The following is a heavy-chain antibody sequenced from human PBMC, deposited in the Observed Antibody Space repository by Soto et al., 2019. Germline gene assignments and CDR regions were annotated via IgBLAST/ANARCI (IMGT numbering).Heavy chain of an antibody. CDR2: IYHSGNT. CDR3: AREAAVEGMDV. J-gene: IGHJ6*02. Sequence: QVQLQESGPGLVKPSQTLSLTCTVSGDSISSDGYYWSWIRQHPGKGLEWIGYIYHSGNTYYNPSLKSRVTISADTSKNQVSLKVSSVNAADTAVYYCAREAAVEGMDVWGQGTTVTVS. V-gene: IGHV4-31*03. CDR1: GDSISSDGYY. D-gene: IGHD2-15*01.